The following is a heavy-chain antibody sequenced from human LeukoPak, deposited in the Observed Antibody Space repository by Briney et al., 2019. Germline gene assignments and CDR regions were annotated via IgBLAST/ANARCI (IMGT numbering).Heavy chain of an antibody. Sequence: SVKVSCKASGGTFSSYAISWVRQAPGQGLEWMGGIIPIFGTANYAQKFQGRVTITADESTSTAYMELSSLRSEDTAVYYCARDVAYSSGWSNYFDYWGQGILVTVSS. CDR3: ARDVAYSSGWSNYFDY. CDR2: IIPIFGTA. CDR1: GGTFSSYA. V-gene: IGHV1-69*13. J-gene: IGHJ4*02. D-gene: IGHD6-19*01.